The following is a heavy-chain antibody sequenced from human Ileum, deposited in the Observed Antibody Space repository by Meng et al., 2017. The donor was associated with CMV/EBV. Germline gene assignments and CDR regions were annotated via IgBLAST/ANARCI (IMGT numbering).Heavy chain of an antibody. J-gene: IGHJ5*02. CDR3: ARGATKCCFNYFDP. CDR2: ISYDATYE. V-gene: IGHV3-30-3*01. CDR1: GFTFNTYA. D-gene: IGHD4/OR15-4a*01. Sequence: GESLKISCAASGFTFNTYALHWLRQAPGKGLEWVAVISYDATYEYYADSVKDRFTISRDNSKNTLYLQMNSLRVDDTAVYYCARGATKCCFNYFDPGGQGTLVTISS.